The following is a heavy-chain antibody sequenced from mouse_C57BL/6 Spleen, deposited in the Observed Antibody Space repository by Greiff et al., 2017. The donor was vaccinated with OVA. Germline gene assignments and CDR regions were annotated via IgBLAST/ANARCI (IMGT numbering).Heavy chain of an antibody. CDR2: IWSGGST. Sequence: VQLVESGPGLVQPSQSLSITCTVSGFSLTSSGVHWVRQSPGKGLEWLGVIWSGGSTDYNAAFISRLSISKDNSKSQVFFKMNSLQADDTAIYYCARKDSSGYVAWFAYWGQGTLVTVSA. D-gene: IGHD3-2*02. J-gene: IGHJ3*01. CDR1: GFSLTSSG. V-gene: IGHV2-2*01. CDR3: ARKDSSGYVAWFAY.